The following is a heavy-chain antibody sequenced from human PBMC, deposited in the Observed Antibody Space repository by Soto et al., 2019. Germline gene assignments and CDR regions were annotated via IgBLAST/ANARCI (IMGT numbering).Heavy chain of an antibody. V-gene: IGHV1-46*03. J-gene: IGHJ6*03. CDR2: INPSCGST. Sequence: QVQLVQSGAEVKKPGASVTVSCTASGYTFTSYYIHWVRQAPGQGLEWMGIINPSCGSTGYAQKFQGRVTMTRDTSMSTAYMEVSGLRSEDTAVYYCARDQEASTLYYDYYYMDVWGKGTTVTVSS. CDR3: ARDQEASTLYYDYYYMDV. CDR1: GYTFTSYY.